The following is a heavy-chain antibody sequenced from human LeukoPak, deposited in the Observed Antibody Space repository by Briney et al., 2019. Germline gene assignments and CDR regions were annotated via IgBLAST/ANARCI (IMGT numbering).Heavy chain of an antibody. D-gene: IGHD6-19*01. J-gene: IGHJ6*03. CDR2: ISGSGGST. CDR3: AKDLRIAVAPGYTDV. V-gene: IGHV3-23*01. Sequence: GGSLRLSCAASGFTFDDYAMHWVRLAPGKGLEWVSAISGSGGSTYYADSVKGRFTISRDNSKNTLYLQMNSLRAEDTAVYYCAKDLRIAVAPGYTDVWGKGTTVTVSS. CDR1: GFTFDDYA.